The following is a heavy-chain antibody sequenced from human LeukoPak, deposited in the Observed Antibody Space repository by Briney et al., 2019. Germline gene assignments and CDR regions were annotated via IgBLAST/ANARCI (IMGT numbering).Heavy chain of an antibody. Sequence: GGSLRLSCAASGFTFDDYAMHWVRQAPGKGLEWVSGISWNSGSIGYADSVKGRFTISRDNAKNSLYLQMNSLRAEDMALYYCAKDRTCSGSYAGAFDIWGQGTMVTVSS. J-gene: IGHJ3*02. D-gene: IGHD1-26*01. V-gene: IGHV3-9*03. CDR1: GFTFDDYA. CDR3: AKDRTCSGSYAGAFDI. CDR2: ISWNSGSI.